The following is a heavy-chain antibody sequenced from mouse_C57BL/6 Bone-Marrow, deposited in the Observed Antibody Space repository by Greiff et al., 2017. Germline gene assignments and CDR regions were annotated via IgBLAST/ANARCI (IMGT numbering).Heavy chain of an antibody. CDR3: ARDASTGYFDY. CDR1: GFTFSDFY. V-gene: IGHV7-1*01. CDR2: SRNKANDYTT. Sequence: EVKVVESGGGLVQSGRSLRLSCATSGFTFSDFYMEWVRQAPGKGLEWIAASRNKANDYTTEYSASVKGRFIVSRETSQSILYLQMNALRAEDTAIYYCARDASTGYFDYWGQGTTLTVSS. D-gene: IGHD4-1*02. J-gene: IGHJ2*01.